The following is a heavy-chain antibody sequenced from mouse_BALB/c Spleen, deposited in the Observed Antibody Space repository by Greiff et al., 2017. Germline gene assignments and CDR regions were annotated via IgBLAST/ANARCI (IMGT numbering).Heavy chain of an antibody. CDR3: ASRDGSTHYYAMDY. D-gene: IGHD1-1*01. CDR2: ISYSGST. V-gene: IGHV3-2*02. J-gene: IGHJ4*01. CDR1: GYSITSDYA. Sequence: EVKLVESGPGLVKPSQSLSLTCTVTGYSITSDYAWNWIRQFPGNKLEWMGYISYSGSTSYNPSLKSRISITRDTSKNQFFLQLNSVTTEDTATYYCASRDGSTHYYAMDYWGQGTSVTVSS.